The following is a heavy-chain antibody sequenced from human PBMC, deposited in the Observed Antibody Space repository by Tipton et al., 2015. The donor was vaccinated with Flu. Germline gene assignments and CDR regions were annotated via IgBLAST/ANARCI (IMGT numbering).Heavy chain of an antibody. CDR3: VKVLGVVPAGQAYYFDY. J-gene: IGHJ4*02. CDR1: GFTFSSYA. V-gene: IGHV3-64D*06. Sequence: SLRLSCSASGFTFSSYAMHWVRQAPGKGLEYVSAISSNGGSTYYADSVKGRFTISRDNSKNTLYLQMSSLRAEDTAVYYCVKVLGVVPAGQAYYFDYWGQGTLVTVSS. CDR2: ISSNGGST. D-gene: IGHD2-2*01.